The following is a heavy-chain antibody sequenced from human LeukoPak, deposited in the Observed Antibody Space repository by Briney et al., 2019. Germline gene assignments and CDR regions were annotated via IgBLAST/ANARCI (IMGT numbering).Heavy chain of an antibody. Sequence: GGSLRLSCAASGFTFSSYGMHWVRRAPGKGLEWVAVISYDGSNKYYADSVKGRFTISRDNSKNTLYLQMNSLRAEDTAVYYCAKGGPQWLSFDYWGQGTLVTVSS. CDR1: GFTFSSYG. D-gene: IGHD3-22*01. CDR3: AKGGPQWLSFDY. CDR2: ISYDGSNK. J-gene: IGHJ4*02. V-gene: IGHV3-30*18.